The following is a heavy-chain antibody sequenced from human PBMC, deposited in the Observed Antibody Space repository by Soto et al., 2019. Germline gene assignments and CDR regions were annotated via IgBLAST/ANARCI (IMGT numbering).Heavy chain of an antibody. J-gene: IGHJ6*03. Sequence: GGSLRLSCAASGFTFSSYSMNWVRQAPGKGLEWVSSISSSSSYIYYADSVKGRFTISRDNAKNSLYLQMNSLRAEDTAVYYCARTRASGYDYYYYYYMDVWGKGTTVTVS. D-gene: IGHD5-12*01. CDR1: GFTFSSYS. V-gene: IGHV3-21*01. CDR2: ISSSSSYI. CDR3: ARTRASGYDYYYYYYMDV.